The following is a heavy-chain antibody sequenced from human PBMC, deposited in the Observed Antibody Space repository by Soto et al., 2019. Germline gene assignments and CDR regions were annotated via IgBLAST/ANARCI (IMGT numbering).Heavy chain of an antibody. CDR3: ARDSEAATLDY. CDR1: GFTFSSYG. Sequence: GGSLRLSCAASGFTFSSYGMHWVRQAPGKGLEWVAVIWYDGSNKYYADSVKGRFTISRDNSKNTLYLQMNSLRAEDTAVYYCARDSEAATLDYWGQGTLVTVSS. J-gene: IGHJ4*02. D-gene: IGHD6-25*01. CDR2: IWYDGSNK. V-gene: IGHV3-33*01.